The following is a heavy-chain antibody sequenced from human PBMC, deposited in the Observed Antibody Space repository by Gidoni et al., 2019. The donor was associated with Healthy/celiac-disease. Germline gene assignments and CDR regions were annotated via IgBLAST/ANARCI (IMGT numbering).Heavy chain of an antibody. CDR2: IIPIFGTA. Sequence: QVQLVQSGAEGKKPGSSVKVSCKASGGTFSSYAISWVRQAPGQGLEWMGGIIPIFGTANYAQKFQGRVTITADESTSTAYMELSSLRSEDTAVYYCARDSPRAMTKAGYGMDVWGQGTTVTVSS. CDR1: GGTFSSYA. D-gene: IGHD2-2*01. V-gene: IGHV1-69*01. J-gene: IGHJ6*02. CDR3: ARDSPRAMTKAGYGMDV.